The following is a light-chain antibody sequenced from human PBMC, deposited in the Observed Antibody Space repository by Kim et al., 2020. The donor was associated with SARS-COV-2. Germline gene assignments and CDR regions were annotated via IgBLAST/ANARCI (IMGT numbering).Light chain of an antibody. Sequence: SVAPGQTASVTGCGGELGDKYACWYQQRPGQSPVVVIYQDSKRPSGIPGRFSGSNSGNTATLTVSGTQAMDEADYYCQAWDSSTGVFGTGTKVTVL. CDR1: ELGDKY. J-gene: IGLJ1*01. CDR3: QAWDSSTGV. V-gene: IGLV3-1*01. CDR2: QDS.